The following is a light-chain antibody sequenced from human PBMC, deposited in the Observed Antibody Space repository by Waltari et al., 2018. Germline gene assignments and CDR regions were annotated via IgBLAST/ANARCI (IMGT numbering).Light chain of an antibody. CDR3: QQSFNTPPA. J-gene: IGKJ1*01. V-gene: IGKV1-39*01. CDR1: QSVATF. CDR2: EAS. Sequence: DIQMTQSPSSLSASVGDRVTISCRASQSVATFLSWFQQKPNKAPKLLIYEASNLQSGVPSRFSGSGAGTEFTLTISSLQPEDFATYYCQQSFNTPPAFGQGTKAEVK.